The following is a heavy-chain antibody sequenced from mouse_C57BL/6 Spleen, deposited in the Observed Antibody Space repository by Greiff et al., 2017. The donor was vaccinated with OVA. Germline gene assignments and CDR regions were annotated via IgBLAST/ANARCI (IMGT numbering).Heavy chain of an antibody. D-gene: IGHD4-1*01. Sequence: VQLQQPGTELVKPGASVKLSCKASGYTFTSYWMHWVKQRPGQGLEWIGNINPSNGGTTYNEKFKSKATLTVDKSSSTAYMQLSSLTSEDSAVYYCARSPGGYYAMDYWGQGTSVTVSS. CDR3: ARSPGGYYAMDY. CDR2: INPSNGGT. J-gene: IGHJ4*01. CDR1: GYTFTSYW. V-gene: IGHV1-53*01.